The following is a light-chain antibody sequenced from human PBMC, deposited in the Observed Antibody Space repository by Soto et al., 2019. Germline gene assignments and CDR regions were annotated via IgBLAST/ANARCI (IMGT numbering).Light chain of an antibody. V-gene: IGKV1-5*01. J-gene: IGKJ2*01. Sequence: DIQLTQSPSTLTASVGDRVTIGCRASESISYWLAWYQQKPGKAPKLLIYDASSLRSGVPSRFSGSGSGTEFTLTISTPQPDDFATYFCQQYDSYSKTFGQGTQLEIK. CDR2: DAS. CDR3: QQYDSYSKT. CDR1: ESISYW.